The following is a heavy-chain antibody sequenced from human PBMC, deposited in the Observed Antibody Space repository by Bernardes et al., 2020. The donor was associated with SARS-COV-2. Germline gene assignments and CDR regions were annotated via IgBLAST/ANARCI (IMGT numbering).Heavy chain of an antibody. J-gene: IGHJ4*02. CDR2: ISSSSSTI. V-gene: IGHV3-48*02. CDR1: GFTFSSYS. D-gene: IGHD3-22*01. CDR3: ARDLKKYYYDSSGWNY. Sequence: GGSLRLSCAASGFTFSSYSMNWVRQAPGKGLEWVSYISSSSSTIYYADSVKGRFTISRDNAKNSLYLQMNSLRDEDTAVYYCARDLKKYYYDSSGWNYWGQGTLVTVSS.